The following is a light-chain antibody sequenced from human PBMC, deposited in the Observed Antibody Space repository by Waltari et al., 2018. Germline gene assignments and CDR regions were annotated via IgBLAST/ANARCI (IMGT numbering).Light chain of an antibody. Sequence: QSVLTQPPSVSEAPRQRVTISCSGSRSNIGNNAVSWYQQFPGKAPKLLMYFDDLLPSGVSDRFSGSKSGTSASLAISGLQSEDEAVYYCAVWDDSLNGQVFGGGTKLTVL. CDR3: AVWDDSLNGQV. V-gene: IGLV1-36*01. J-gene: IGLJ3*02. CDR1: RSNIGNNA. CDR2: FDD.